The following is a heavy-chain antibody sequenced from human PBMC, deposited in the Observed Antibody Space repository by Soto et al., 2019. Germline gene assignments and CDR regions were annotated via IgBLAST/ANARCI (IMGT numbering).Heavy chain of an antibody. CDR3: THTPPISGSYYLVYFDY. CDR2: IYWDDDK. V-gene: IGHV2-5*02. CDR1: GFSLSTSGVG. Sequence: SGPTLVNPTQPLTLTCTFSGFSLSTSGVGVGWIRQPPGKALEWLALIYWDDDKRYSPSLKSRLTITKDTTKNQVVLPMTNMDPGDTAKYYGTHTPPISGSYYLVYFDYWGQGTLVTVSS. J-gene: IGHJ4*02. D-gene: IGHD1-26*01.